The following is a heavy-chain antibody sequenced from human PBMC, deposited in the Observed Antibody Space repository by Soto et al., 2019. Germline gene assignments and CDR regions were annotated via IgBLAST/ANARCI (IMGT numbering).Heavy chain of an antibody. Sequence: QVQLVESGGGVVQPGRSLRLSCAVSGFTFSSYGMHWVRQAPGKGLEWVAVIWYDGSNKYYADSVKGRFTISRDNSKNTLYLQMNSLRAEDTAVYYCARDPPQDDAIPDASLRDPFDYWGQGTLVTVSS. CDR3: ARDPPQDDAIPDASLRDPFDY. V-gene: IGHV3-33*01. CDR1: GFTFSSYG. D-gene: IGHD4-17*01. J-gene: IGHJ4*02. CDR2: IWYDGSNK.